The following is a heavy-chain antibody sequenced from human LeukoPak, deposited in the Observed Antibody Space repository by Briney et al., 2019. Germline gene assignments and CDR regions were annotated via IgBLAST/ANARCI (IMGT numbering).Heavy chain of an antibody. J-gene: IGHJ4*02. V-gene: IGHV3-15*01. D-gene: IGHD3-10*01. CDR1: GFTFSNAW. CDR2: IKSKTDGGTT. CDR3: TTVGPSHITMVRGGNRPSDY. Sequence: KPGGSLRLSCAASGFTFSNAWMSWVRQAPGKGLEWVGRIKSKTDGGTTDYAAPVKGRFTISRDDSKNTLYLQMNSLKTEDTAVYYCTTVGPSHITMVRGGNRPSDYWGQGTLVTVSS.